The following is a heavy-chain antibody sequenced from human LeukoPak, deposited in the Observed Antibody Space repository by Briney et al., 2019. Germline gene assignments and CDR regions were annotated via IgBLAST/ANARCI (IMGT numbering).Heavy chain of an antibody. CDR3: AKDRSQLKPPSGPLDY. J-gene: IGHJ4*02. V-gene: IGHV3-9*01. D-gene: IGHD1-14*01. Sequence: GGSLRLSCAASGFTFDDYAMHWVRQAPGKGLEWVSGICWNSGSIGYADSVKGRFTISRDNAKNSLYLQMNSLRAEDTALYYCAKDRSQLKPPSGPLDYWGQGNLVTVSS. CDR1: GFTFDDYA. CDR2: ICWNSGSI.